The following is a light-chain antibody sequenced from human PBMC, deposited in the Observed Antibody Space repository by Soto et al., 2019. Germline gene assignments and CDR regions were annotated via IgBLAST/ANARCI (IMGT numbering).Light chain of an antibody. J-gene: IGKJ5*01. Sequence: EIVLTQSPGTLSLSPGERATLSCRASQSVSSRLAWYQQKPGQAPRLLISGASSRATGIPDRFSGSGSATDFTLTISRLEPEDFALYFCQQYRSSPITFGQGTRLEI. CDR2: GAS. CDR1: QSVSSR. CDR3: QQYRSSPIT. V-gene: IGKV3-20*01.